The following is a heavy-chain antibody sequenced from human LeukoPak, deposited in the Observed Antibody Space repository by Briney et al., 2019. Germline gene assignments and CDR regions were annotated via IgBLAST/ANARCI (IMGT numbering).Heavy chain of an antibody. V-gene: IGHV1-2*02. J-gene: IGHJ6*03. D-gene: IGHD2-15*01. Sequence: ASVKVSCKASGYTFTGFYMHWVRQAPGQGLEWMGWINPNSGDTNYAQKFQGRVTMTRDTSISTAYMELSRLRSDDTAVYYCARDRGVDYCSGGSCSHYYYYMDVWGKGTTVTISS. CDR2: INPNSGDT. CDR1: GYTFTGFY. CDR3: ARDRGVDYCSGGSCSHYYYYMDV.